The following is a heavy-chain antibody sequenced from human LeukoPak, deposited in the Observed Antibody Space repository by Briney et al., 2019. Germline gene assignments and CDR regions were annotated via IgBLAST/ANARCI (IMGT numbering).Heavy chain of an antibody. J-gene: IGHJ5*02. CDR2: IKQDGSEK. V-gene: IGHV3-7*01. CDR1: GFTFSSYW. D-gene: IGHD3-16*02. Sequence: GGSLRLSCAASGFTFSSYWMSWVRQAPGKGLEWVANIKQDGSEKYYVDSVKGRFTISRDNAKNSLYLQMNSLRAEDTAVYYCARLGGGGVISNWLDPWGQGTLVTVSS. CDR3: ARLGGGGVISNWLDP.